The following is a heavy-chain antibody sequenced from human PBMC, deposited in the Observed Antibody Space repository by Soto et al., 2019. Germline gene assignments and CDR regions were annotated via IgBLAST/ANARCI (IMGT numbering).Heavy chain of an antibody. CDR3: ARGGDTSGSWPRY. J-gene: IGHJ4*02. CDR1: GFTFGSFS. CDR2: ISSSSTYI. D-gene: IGHD3-22*01. Sequence: VSLRLPCAGSGFTFGSFSMTWVRQDPGKGLEWVSSISSSSTYIYYADSVKGRFTISRDDAKNSLFLQMSTLRVEDTAMYYCARGGDTSGSWPRYWGQGTLVTVSS. V-gene: IGHV3-21*06.